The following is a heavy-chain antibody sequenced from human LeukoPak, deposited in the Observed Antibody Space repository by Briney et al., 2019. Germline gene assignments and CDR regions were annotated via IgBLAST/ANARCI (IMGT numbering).Heavy chain of an antibody. D-gene: IGHD2-2*01. V-gene: IGHV1-8*03. CDR2: MNPNSGNT. CDR1: GYTFTSYD. CDR3: ARGGVYCSSTSCYIDY. J-gene: IGHJ4*02. Sequence: ASVNVSCKASGYTFTSYDINWVRQATGQGLEWMGWMNPNSGNTGYAQKFQGRVTITRNTSISTAYMELSSLRSEDTAVYYCARGGVYCSSTSCYIDYWGQGTLVTVSS.